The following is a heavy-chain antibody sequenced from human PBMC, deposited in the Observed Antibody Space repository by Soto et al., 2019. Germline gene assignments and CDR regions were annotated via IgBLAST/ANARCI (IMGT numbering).Heavy chain of an antibody. CDR2: IYYSGST. Sequence: PSETLSLTCTVSGGSISSYYWSWIRQPPGKGLEWIGYIYYSGSTNYNPSLKSRVTISVDTSKNQFSLKLSSVTAADTAVYYCARGITMVRADYYYYYMDVWGKGTTVTVSS. V-gene: IGHV4-59*01. CDR1: GGSISSYY. D-gene: IGHD3-10*01. CDR3: ARGITMVRADYYYYYMDV. J-gene: IGHJ6*03.